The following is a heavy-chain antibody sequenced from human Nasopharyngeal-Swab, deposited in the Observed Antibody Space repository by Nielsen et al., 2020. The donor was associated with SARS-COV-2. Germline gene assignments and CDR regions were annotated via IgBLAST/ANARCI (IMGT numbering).Heavy chain of an antibody. CDR3: ARAGDRFGELLFFDY. J-gene: IGHJ4*02. CDR2: ISAYNGNT. D-gene: IGHD3-10*01. Sequence: WVRQAPGQGLEWMGWISAYNGNTNYAQKLQGRVTMTTDTSTGTAYMELRSLRSDDPAVYYCARAGDRFGELLFFDYWGQGNLLPVSS. V-gene: IGHV1-18*01.